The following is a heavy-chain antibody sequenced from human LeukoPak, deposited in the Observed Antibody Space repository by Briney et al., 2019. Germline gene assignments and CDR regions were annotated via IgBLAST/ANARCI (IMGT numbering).Heavy chain of an antibody. CDR2: IYYSGTT. V-gene: IGHV4-59*01. D-gene: IGHD6-13*01. J-gene: IGHJ4*02. CDR1: GGSISSYY. CDR3: ARGVYIAAAQYGY. Sequence: SETLSLTCTVSGGSISSYYWSWIRQPPGKGLEWIGYIYYSGTTNYNPSLKSRVTISVDTSKNQFSLKLSPVTAADTAVYYCARGVYIAAAQYGYWGQGTLVTVSS.